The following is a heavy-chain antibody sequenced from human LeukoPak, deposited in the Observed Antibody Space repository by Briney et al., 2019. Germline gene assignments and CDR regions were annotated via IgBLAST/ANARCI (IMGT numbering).Heavy chain of an antibody. Sequence: SETLSLTCTVPGGSISSYYWSWIRQPPGKGLEWIGYIYYSGSTNYNPSLKSRVTISVDTSKNQFSLKLSSVTAADTAVYYCASTPLREAVAGSFDYWGQGTLVTVSS. J-gene: IGHJ4*02. CDR2: IYYSGST. D-gene: IGHD6-19*01. CDR3: ASTPLREAVAGSFDY. V-gene: IGHV4-59*01. CDR1: GGSISSYY.